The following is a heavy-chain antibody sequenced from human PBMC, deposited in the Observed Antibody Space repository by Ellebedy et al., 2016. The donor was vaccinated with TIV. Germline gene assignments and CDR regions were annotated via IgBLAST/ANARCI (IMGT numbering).Heavy chain of an antibody. D-gene: IGHD6-13*01. CDR3: AKLGNPAQAAAATGS. J-gene: IGHJ5*02. Sequence: SETLSLTXTVSGGSPSGFHWSWIRQTPGKGLEWIGYISYSGVTSYNPSLKSRVIISVDTSKNQFSLNLSSVTAADTAVYYCAKLGNPAQAAAATGSWGQGTLVTVSS. CDR1: GGSPSGFH. V-gene: IGHV4-59*01. CDR2: ISYSGVT.